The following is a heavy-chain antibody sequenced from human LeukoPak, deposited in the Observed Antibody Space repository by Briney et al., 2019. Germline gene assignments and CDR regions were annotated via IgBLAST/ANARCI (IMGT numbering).Heavy chain of an antibody. CDR3: ARDERVPAAKFDY. D-gene: IGHD2-2*01. CDR1: GFTFSSYE. Sequence: PGGSLRLSCAASGFTFSSYEMNWVRQAPGKGLEWVSFISSSGRTTYYADSVKGRITISRDNAKNSLYLQMNSLRAEDTAVYYCARDERVPAAKFDYWGQGTLVTVSS. V-gene: IGHV3-48*03. CDR2: ISSSGRTT. J-gene: IGHJ4*02.